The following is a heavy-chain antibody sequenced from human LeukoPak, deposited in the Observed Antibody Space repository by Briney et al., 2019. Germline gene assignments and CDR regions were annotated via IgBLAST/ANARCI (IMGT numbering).Heavy chain of an antibody. CDR1: GGSISSYY. CDR2: IYYSGYT. J-gene: IGHJ5*02. Sequence: PSETLSLTCTVSGGSISSYYWSWIRQPPGKGLEWIGYIYYSGYTNYNPSLKSRVTISVDTSKNQFSLKLSSVTAADTAVYYCARGINWFDPWGQGTLVTVSS. CDR3: ARGINWFDP. V-gene: IGHV4-59*08.